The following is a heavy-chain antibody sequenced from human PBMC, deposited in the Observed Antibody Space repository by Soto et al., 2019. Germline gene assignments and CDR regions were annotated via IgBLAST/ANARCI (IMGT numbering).Heavy chain of an antibody. Sequence: QVQLVQSGAEVKKPGASVKVSCKASGYTFTSYYMHWVRQAPGQGLEWMGIINPSGGSTSYAQKFQGRVTMTRATSTSTVYMELSSLRSEDTAVYYCASPGYCSGGSCYSGSYYGMDVWGQGTTVTVSS. CDR3: ASPGYCSGGSCYSGSYYGMDV. V-gene: IGHV1-46*01. CDR1: GYTFTSYY. J-gene: IGHJ6*02. D-gene: IGHD2-15*01. CDR2: INPSGGST.